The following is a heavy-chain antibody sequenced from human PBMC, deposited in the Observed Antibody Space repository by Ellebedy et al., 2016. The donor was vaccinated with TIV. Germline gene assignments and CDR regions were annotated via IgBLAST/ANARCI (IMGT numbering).Heavy chain of an antibody. Sequence: GESLKISXAASGFTFSNYDMTWVRQVPGKGLEWVSSISRSGDSTYYAGSVKGRFTISRDNSKNTLYLQMNSLRAEDTAVYYCANRPYYDSGGYPLDWGHGTLVTVSS. CDR2: ISRSGDST. CDR3: ANRPYYDSGGYPLD. D-gene: IGHD3-22*01. J-gene: IGHJ4*01. CDR1: GFTFSNYD. V-gene: IGHV3-23*01.